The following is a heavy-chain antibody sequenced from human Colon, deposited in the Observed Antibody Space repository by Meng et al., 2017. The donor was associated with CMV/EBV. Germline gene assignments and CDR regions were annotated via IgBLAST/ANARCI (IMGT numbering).Heavy chain of an antibody. Sequence: SGGSMNSNSYYWGWLRQSPGKGLECIGSIYHGGSTYYNPSLKSRVTISVDTPKNQFSLNLTSVTAADTAVYYCARRWTGPGFYFDRWGQGTLVTVSS. D-gene: IGHD3/OR15-3a*01. J-gene: IGHJ4*02. CDR1: GGSMNSNSYY. CDR2: IYHGGST. V-gene: IGHV4-39*01. CDR3: ARRWTGPGFYFDR.